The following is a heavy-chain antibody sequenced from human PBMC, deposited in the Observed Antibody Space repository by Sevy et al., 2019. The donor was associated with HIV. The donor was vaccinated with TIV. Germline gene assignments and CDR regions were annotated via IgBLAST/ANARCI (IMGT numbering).Heavy chain of an antibody. J-gene: IGHJ4*02. CDR3: TRWKAAQSIFDY. D-gene: IGHD6-13*01. Sequence: GGSLRLSCTASGFTFGDYCMSWVRQAPGKGLEWVAFLKSDVYVGTVDHAGSVRGRFFISRDDSKTIAYLQMNDLKTEDTGVYYCTRWKAAQSIFDYWGQGALVTVSS. CDR2: LKSDVYVGTV. CDR1: GFTFGDYC. V-gene: IGHV3-49*04.